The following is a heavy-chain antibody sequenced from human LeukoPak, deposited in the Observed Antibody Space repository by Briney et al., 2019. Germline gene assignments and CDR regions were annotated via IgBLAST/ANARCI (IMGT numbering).Heavy chain of an antibody. V-gene: IGHV3-15*01. CDR3: ITLSGFSSSLGAAFNI. CDR1: GFTFSHAW. Sequence: GGSLRLSCAASGFTFSHAWMSWVRQAPGKGLEWVGRIKSKVDGGTTDYAAPAKGRFTISRDDSKNTLYLQMNSLKTEDTAVYYCITLSGFSSSLGAAFNIWGQGTMLTVSS. CDR2: IKSKVDGGTT. D-gene: IGHD6-13*01. J-gene: IGHJ3*02.